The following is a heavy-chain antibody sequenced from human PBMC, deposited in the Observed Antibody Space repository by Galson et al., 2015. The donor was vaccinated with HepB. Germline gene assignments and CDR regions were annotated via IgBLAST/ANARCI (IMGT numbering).Heavy chain of an antibody. J-gene: IGHJ3*02. CDR3: ASSSGRTRPAFDI. CDR2: ISGSGGST. CDR1: GFTFSSYA. Sequence: LRLSCAASGFTFSSYAMSWVRQAPGKGLEWVSAISGSGGSTYYADSVKGRFTISRDNSKNTLYLQMNSLRAEDTAVYYCASSSGRTRPAFDIWGQGTMVTVSS. D-gene: IGHD6-19*01. V-gene: IGHV3-23*01.